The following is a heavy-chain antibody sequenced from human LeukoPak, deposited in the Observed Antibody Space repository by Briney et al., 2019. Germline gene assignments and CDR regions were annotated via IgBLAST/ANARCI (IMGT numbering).Heavy chain of an antibody. CDR3: AKDRRGPTVTPQYFQH. J-gene: IGHJ1*01. CDR2: INWNGGST. CDR1: GFTLDDYG. V-gene: IGHV3-20*04. D-gene: IGHD4-17*01. Sequence: GGSLRLSCAASGFTLDDYGMSWVRQAPGKGLEWVSGINWNGGSTGYADSVKGRFTISRDNSKNTLYLQMNSLRAEDTAVYYCAKDRRGPTVTPQYFQHWGQGTLVTVSS.